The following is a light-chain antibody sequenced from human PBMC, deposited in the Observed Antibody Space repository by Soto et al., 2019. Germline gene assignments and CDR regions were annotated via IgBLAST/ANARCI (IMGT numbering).Light chain of an antibody. V-gene: IGLV1-51*01. J-gene: IGLJ3*02. CDR3: GTWDSSLSAMV. CDR2: DHN. CDR1: TSNIGNNY. Sequence: QSVLTQPPSVSGAPGQRVTISCSGTTSNIGNNYVSWYQQLPGTAPKLLIYDHNKRPSGIPDRFSGSKSGTSATLGITGLQTGDEADYYCGTWDSSLSAMVFGGGTKLTVL.